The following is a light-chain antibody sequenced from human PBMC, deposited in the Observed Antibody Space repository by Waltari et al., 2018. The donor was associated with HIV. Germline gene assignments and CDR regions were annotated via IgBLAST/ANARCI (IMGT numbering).Light chain of an antibody. CDR3: GTWDSSLSGVV. J-gene: IGLJ2*01. V-gene: IGLV1-51*01. Sequence: QSVLTQPPSVSAAPGQKVTISCSGSSSNIGKNFVSWFKQLPGTAPKLLIYDNTRRPSGIPDRFSGSKSGTSATLGITGLQTGDEADYYCGTWDSSLSGVVFGGGTKLTVL. CDR2: DNT. CDR1: SSNIGKNF.